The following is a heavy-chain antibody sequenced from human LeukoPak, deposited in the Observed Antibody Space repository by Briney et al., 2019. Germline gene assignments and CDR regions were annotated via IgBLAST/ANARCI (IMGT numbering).Heavy chain of an antibody. D-gene: IGHD6-13*01. CDR2: IYTSGST. CDR3: ARDPGIFLNYFYYMDV. Sequence: SETLSLTCTVSGGSISSYYWSWIRQPAGKNLEWIGRIYTSGSTNYNPSLKSRVTISVDKSKNQFSLKLSSVTAADTAVYYCARDPGIFLNYFYYMDVWGKGTTVTVSS. CDR1: GGSISSYY. V-gene: IGHV4-4*07. J-gene: IGHJ6*03.